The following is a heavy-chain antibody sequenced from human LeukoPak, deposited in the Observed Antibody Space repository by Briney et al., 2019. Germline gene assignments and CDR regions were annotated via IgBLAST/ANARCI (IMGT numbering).Heavy chain of an antibody. V-gene: IGHV3-23*01. CDR2: ISSSSDST. CDR3: AKYRGSGWYFDY. CDR1: GFTFSSYA. J-gene: IGHJ4*02. D-gene: IGHD6-19*01. Sequence: PGGSLRLSCAASGFTFSSYAMSWVRQAPGKGLEWVSTISSSSDSTYYADSVKGRFTISRDNSKNTLYLQMSSLRAGDTAVYNCAKYRGSGWYFDYWGQGTLVTVSS.